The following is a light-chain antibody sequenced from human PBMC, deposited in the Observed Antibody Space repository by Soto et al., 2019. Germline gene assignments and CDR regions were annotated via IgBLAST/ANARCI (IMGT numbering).Light chain of an antibody. J-gene: IGKJ2*01. Sequence: MVLTQSPATLSLSPGERATLSCGASKTVSSSYLAGYQQKPGLAPRPLIYDASGRATGIPDRFSGSGSGTDFTLTISRLEPEDFAVYYCQQYGSSPYTFGQGTKLEIK. CDR3: QQYGSSPYT. CDR2: DAS. V-gene: IGKV3D-20*01. CDR1: KTVSSSY.